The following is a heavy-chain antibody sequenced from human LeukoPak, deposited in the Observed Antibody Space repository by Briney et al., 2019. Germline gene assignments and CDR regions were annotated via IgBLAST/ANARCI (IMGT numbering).Heavy chain of an antibody. D-gene: IGHD3-10*02. V-gene: IGHV4-59*12. CDR1: GGSISSYY. CDR3: AREMLDNHWFDP. CDR2: IYHTGLT. Sequence: PSETLPLTCTVSGGSISSYYWSWIRQPPGKGLEWIGYIYHTGLTYYNPSLKSRVTISVDRSKNQFSLELTSLTAADTAVYYCAREMLDNHWFDPWGQGTLVTVSS. J-gene: IGHJ5*02.